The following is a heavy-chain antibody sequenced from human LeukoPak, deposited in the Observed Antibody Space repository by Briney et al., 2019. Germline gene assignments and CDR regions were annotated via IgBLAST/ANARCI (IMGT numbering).Heavy chain of an antibody. D-gene: IGHD3-3*01. CDR3: ARARYYDFWSGYYTSAFDI. V-gene: IGHV7-4-1*02. CDR1: GYTFTNYY. Sequence: ASVKVSFKASGYTFTNYYMHWVRQAPGQGLEWMGWINTNTGNPTYAQGFTGRFVFSLDTSVSTAYLQISSLKAEDTAVYYCARARYYDFWSGYYTSAFDIWGQGTMVTVSS. J-gene: IGHJ3*02. CDR2: INTNTGNP.